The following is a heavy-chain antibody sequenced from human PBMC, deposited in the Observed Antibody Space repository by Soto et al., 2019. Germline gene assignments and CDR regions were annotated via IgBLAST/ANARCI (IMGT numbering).Heavy chain of an antibody. Sequence: SVKVSCKASGGTFSSYAISWVRQAPGQGLEWMGGIIPIFGTANYAQKFQGRVTITADESTSTAYMELSSLRSEDTAVYYCARGELNYYESSDPSRDAFDIWGQGTMVTVSS. CDR3: ARGELNYYESSDPSRDAFDI. J-gene: IGHJ3*02. V-gene: IGHV1-69*13. CDR1: GGTFSSYA. D-gene: IGHD3-22*01. CDR2: IIPIFGTA.